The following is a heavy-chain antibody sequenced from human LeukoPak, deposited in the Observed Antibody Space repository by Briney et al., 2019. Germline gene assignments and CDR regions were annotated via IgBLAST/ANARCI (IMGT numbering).Heavy chain of an antibody. CDR1: GGSFSGYY. V-gene: IGHV4-34*01. CDR3: AGLKGGVRAFGY. Sequence: SETLSLTCAVYGGSFSGYYWSWIRQPPGKGLEWIGEINHSGSTNYNPSLKSRVTISVDTSKNQFSLKLSSVTAADTAVYYCAGLKGGVRAFGYWGQGTLVTVSS. CDR2: INHSGST. D-gene: IGHD3-16*01. J-gene: IGHJ4*02.